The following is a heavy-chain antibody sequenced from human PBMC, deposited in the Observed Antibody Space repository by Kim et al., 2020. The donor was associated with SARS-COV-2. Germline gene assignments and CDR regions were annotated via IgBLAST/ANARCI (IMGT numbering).Heavy chain of an antibody. V-gene: IGHV5-51*01. CDR2: IYPGDSDT. Sequence: GASLKISCKGSGYNSTTYWTAWVRQMPGEGLEWMGIIYPGDSDTTYSPSFQGRVTISADKSINTAYLQWSSLKASDTAIYYCARLRYSSSAPLDYWGQGTLVTVSS. CDR3: ARLRYSSSAPLDY. CDR1: GYNSTTYW. J-gene: IGHJ4*02. D-gene: IGHD6-6*01.